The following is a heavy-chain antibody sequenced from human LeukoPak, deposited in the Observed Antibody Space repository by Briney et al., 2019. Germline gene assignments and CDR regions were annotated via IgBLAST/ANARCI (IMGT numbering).Heavy chain of an antibody. CDR2: ISGSGGST. J-gene: IGHJ4*02. D-gene: IGHD6-13*01. CDR1: GFTFSSYA. V-gene: IGHV3-23*01. CDR3: AKDGGSSWYFESNFDY. Sequence: PRGSLRLSCAASGFTFSSYAMSWVRQAPGKGLEWVSAISGSGGSTYYADSVKGRFTISRDNSKNTLYLQMNSLRAEDTAVYYCAKDGGSSWYFESNFDYWGQGTLVTVSS.